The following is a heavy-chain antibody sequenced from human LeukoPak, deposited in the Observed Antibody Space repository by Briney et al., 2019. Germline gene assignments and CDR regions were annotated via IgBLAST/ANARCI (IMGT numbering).Heavy chain of an antibody. CDR2: ITPKSGDT. V-gene: IGHV1-2*02. Sequence: GASVKVSCKASGYTFSDCYIHWVRQAPGQGLECVGWITPKSGDTYSPQRFQGRVTMTRDASISAAYMELSSLRSDDTAVYFCARVRSAEERAWAYWGQGTLVTVSS. CDR1: GYTFSDCY. D-gene: IGHD1-1*01. J-gene: IGHJ4*02. CDR3: ARVRSAEERAWAY.